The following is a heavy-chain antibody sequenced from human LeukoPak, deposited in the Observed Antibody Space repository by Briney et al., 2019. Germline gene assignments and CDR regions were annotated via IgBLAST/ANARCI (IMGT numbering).Heavy chain of an antibody. CDR2: MNPNSGHT. Sequence: ASVKVSCKASGYTFTRYDIIWVRQASGQGLEWMGWMNPNSGHTGYAQKFQGRVTMTRSTSISTAYMELTSLTSEGSAVYYCARSIVGVRKRNDYWGQGTLVTVSS. J-gene: IGHJ4*02. V-gene: IGHV1-8*01. CDR1: GYTFTRYD. D-gene: IGHD1-26*01. CDR3: ARSIVGVRKRNDY.